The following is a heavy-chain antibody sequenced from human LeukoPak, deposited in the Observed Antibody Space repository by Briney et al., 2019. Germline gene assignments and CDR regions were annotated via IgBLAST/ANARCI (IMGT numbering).Heavy chain of an antibody. J-gene: IGHJ6*03. CDR1: GGSISSIDYY. Sequence: PSQTLSLTCTVSGGSISSIDYYWSWVRQHPGKGLEWIGYIYSSGSTNYSPSLKSRVTISVDTSKNQFSLKLTSVTAADTAVYYCARNVISYSSHYYYYMDVWGKGTAVTVSS. CDR3: ARNVISYSSHYYYYMDV. D-gene: IGHD4-11*01. CDR2: IYSSGST. V-gene: IGHV4-30-4*01.